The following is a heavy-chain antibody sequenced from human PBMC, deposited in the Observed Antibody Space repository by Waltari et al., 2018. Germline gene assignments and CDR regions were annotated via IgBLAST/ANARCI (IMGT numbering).Heavy chain of an antibody. Sequence: QVQLQESGPGLVKPSETLSLTCTVSGGSISSHYWSWIRQPPGKGLEWIGYIYYSGSTNSNPSLKSRVTISVDTSKNQFSLKLSSVTAADTAVYYCARGWKVAARSFGYWGQGTLVTVSS. D-gene: IGHD6-13*01. CDR1: GGSISSHY. J-gene: IGHJ4*02. CDR2: IYYSGST. V-gene: IGHV4-59*11. CDR3: ARGWKVAARSFGY.